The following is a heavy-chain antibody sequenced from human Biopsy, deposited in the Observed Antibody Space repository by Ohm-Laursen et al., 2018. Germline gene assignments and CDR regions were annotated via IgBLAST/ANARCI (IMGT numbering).Heavy chain of an antibody. CDR1: GVSISSYF. Sequence: GTLSLTCTVSGVSISSYFWSWIRQPLGKGLEWIGYVSYSGNTKYNPSLKSRVIISAATSKNQFSLKLSSVTAADTAMYYCAAYYYDSSGYFYAFHYWGQGTLVTVSP. V-gene: IGHV4-59*08. CDR3: AAYYYDSSGYFYAFHY. D-gene: IGHD3-22*01. J-gene: IGHJ4*02. CDR2: VSYSGNT.